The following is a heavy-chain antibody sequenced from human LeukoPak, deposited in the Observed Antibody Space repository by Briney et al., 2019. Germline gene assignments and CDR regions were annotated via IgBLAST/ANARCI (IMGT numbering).Heavy chain of an antibody. D-gene: IGHD2-2*01. V-gene: IGHV4-38-2*02. Sequence: SETLSLTCGVSGYSISSGYQWAWIRQSPGKGLEWIGSIYHSGSAHYNPSLKSRVTISVETSKNQFSPNMYSVTAADTAVYYCARDPRWLTPDCTSTSCYENYFDPWGQGTLVTVSS. CDR2: IYHSGSA. J-gene: IGHJ5*02. CDR3: ARDPRWLTPDCTSTSCYENYFDP. CDR1: GYSISSGYQ.